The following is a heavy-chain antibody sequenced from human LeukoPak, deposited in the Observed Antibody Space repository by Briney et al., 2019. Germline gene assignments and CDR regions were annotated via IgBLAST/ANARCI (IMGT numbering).Heavy chain of an antibody. CDR2: IYYSGST. D-gene: IGHD3-3*01. J-gene: IGHJ5*02. V-gene: IGHV4-39*01. Sequence: PSETLSLTCTVSGGSISSSSYYWGCIRQPPGKGLECIGSIYYSGSTYYNPSLKSRVTISVETSKHQFSLKLSSVTAADTAVYYCARAGYYDFWSGFNWFDPWGQGTLVTVSS. CDR3: ARAGYYDFWSGFNWFDP. CDR1: GGSISSSSYY.